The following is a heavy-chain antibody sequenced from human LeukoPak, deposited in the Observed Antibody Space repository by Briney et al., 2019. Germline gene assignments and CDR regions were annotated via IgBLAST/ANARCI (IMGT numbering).Heavy chain of an antibody. V-gene: IGHV3-7*04. Sequence: GGSLRLSCAVSKITFSDYWMSWVRQAPGKGLEWVAKIKKDGSERYYVDSVKGRFTISRDNAKNSLYLQMNGLRAEDTAVYYCAKELIIQPTGTVACDIWGQGTMVTVSS. J-gene: IGHJ3*02. CDR3: AKELIIQPTGTVACDI. D-gene: IGHD1-1*01. CDR2: IKKDGSER. CDR1: KITFSDYW.